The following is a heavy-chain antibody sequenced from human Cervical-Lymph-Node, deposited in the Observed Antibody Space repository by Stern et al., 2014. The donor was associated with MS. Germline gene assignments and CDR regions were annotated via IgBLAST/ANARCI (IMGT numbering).Heavy chain of an antibody. CDR1: GGSISSYY. CDR2: IYYSGST. D-gene: IGHD4-17*01. Sequence: MQLVESGPGLVKPSETLSLTCTVSGGSISSYYWSWIRQPPGKGLEWIGYIYYSGSTNYNPSLKSRVTISVDTSKNQFSLKLSSVTAADTAVYYCARDHHGDYEKGYYYYGMDVWGQGTTVTVSS. J-gene: IGHJ6*02. V-gene: IGHV4-59*01. CDR3: ARDHHGDYEKGYYYYGMDV.